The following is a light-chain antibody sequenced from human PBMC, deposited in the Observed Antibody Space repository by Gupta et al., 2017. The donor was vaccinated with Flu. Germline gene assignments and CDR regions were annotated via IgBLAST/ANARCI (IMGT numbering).Light chain of an antibody. CDR1: QGISSY. J-gene: IGKJ3*01. Sequence: TGDRVTITCRASQGISSYLAWYQQKPGKAPKLLIYAASTLQSGVPSRFSGSGSGTDFTLTISCLQSEDFATYYCQQYYSYPTFGPGTKVDIK. V-gene: IGKV1-8*01. CDR2: AAS. CDR3: QQYYSYPT.